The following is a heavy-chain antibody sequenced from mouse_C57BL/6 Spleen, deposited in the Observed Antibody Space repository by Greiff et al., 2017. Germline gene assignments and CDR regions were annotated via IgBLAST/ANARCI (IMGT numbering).Heavy chain of an antibody. CDR3: ASDYDYDVTSFAY. CDR2: IDPSDSYT. D-gene: IGHD2-4*01. J-gene: IGHJ3*01. Sequence: QVQLKQPGAELVKPGASVKLSCKASGYTFTSYWMQWVKQRPGQGLEWIGEIDPSDSYTNSNQKFKGKATLTVDTSSSTAYMQRNSLTTEDSAVYYCASDYDYDVTSFAYWGQGTLVTVSA. V-gene: IGHV1-50*01. CDR1: GYTFTSYW.